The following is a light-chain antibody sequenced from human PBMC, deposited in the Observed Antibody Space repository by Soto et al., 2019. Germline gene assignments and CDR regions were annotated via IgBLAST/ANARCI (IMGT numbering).Light chain of an antibody. J-gene: IGKJ1*01. CDR2: DAS. CDR3: QQRSNWPPWT. CDR1: QSVSSY. V-gene: IGKV3-11*01. Sequence: EIVLTQSPATLSLSPGERPTLSCRASQSVSSYLAWYQQKPGQAPRLLIYDASNRATGIPARFSGSGSGTDFTLTISSLEPEDFAVYYCQQRSNWPPWTFG.